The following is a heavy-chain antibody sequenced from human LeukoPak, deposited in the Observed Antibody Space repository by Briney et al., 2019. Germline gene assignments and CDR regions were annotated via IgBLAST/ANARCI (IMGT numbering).Heavy chain of an antibody. CDR2: IYHSGST. J-gene: IGHJ4*02. CDR1: SGSISTSNYY. V-gene: IGHV4-39*07. CDR3: ASLFPYYFDY. Sequence: SETLSLTCTVSSGSISTSNYYWGWIRQPPGKGLEWIGEIYHSGSTNYNPSLKSRVTISVDKSKNQFSLKLSSVTAADTAVYYCASLFPYYFDYWGQGTLVTVSS.